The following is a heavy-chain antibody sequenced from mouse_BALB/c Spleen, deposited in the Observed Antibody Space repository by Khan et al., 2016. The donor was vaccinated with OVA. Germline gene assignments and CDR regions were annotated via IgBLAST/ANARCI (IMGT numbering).Heavy chain of an antibody. V-gene: IGHV1-7*01. CDR2: INPTSGYT. Sequence: QVQLQQSGAELAKPGDSVKMSCKASGYTFTTYCMHWVNQRPGQGLEWIGYINPTSGYTDYTQKFKEKATLTADKSSSTAYMQLSSLTSDDSAVFYCARGRIDYWGQGTTLTVSS. CDR1: GYTFTTYC. J-gene: IGHJ2*01. CDR3: ARGRIDY.